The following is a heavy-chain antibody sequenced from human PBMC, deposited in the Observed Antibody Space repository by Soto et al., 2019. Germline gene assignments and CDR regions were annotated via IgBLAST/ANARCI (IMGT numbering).Heavy chain of an antibody. CDR1: GVTFSSYA. CDR3: AKWSRITMVRGGYKAYYYYYGMDV. J-gene: IGHJ6*02. Sequence: EVQLLESGGGLVQPGGSLRLSCAASGVTFSSYAMSWVRQAPGKGLEWVSAISGSGGSTYYADSVKGRFTIARDNSKNTLYLQMNSLRAEDTDVYYCAKWSRITMVRGGYKAYYYYYGMDVWGQGTTVTVSS. D-gene: IGHD3-10*01. V-gene: IGHV3-23*01. CDR2: ISGSGGST.